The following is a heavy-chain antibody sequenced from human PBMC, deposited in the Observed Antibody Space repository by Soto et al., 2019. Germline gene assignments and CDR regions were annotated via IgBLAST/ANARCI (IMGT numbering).Heavy chain of an antibody. CDR2: IYYSGST. Sequence: QVQLQESGPGLVKPSQTLSPTCTVSGGSISSGDYYWSWIRQPPGKGLEWIGYIYYSGSTYYNPSLKSRVTISVDRSKDQFSLKLSSVTAADTAVYYCAICGGNSVYFDYWGQGTLVTVSS. CDR1: GGSISSGDYY. V-gene: IGHV4-30-4*01. CDR3: AICGGNSVYFDY. D-gene: IGHD2-21*02. J-gene: IGHJ4*02.